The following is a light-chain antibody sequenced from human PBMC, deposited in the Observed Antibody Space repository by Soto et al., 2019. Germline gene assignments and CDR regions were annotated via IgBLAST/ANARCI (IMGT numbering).Light chain of an antibody. CDR2: AAS. V-gene: IGKV1-39*01. Sequence: DIQMTGSPSSLSASVGDRVTITCRASQSISSYLNWYRQKPGKAPKLLIYAASSLQGGVPSRFSGSGSGTDFTLTISSLQPEHFATYYCQQSYSTPRTFGQGTKVDI. CDR1: QSISSY. J-gene: IGKJ1*01. CDR3: QQSYSTPRT.